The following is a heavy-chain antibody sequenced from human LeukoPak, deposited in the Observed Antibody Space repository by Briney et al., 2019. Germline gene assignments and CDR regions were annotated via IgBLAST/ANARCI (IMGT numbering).Heavy chain of an antibody. CDR1: GGSISSSSYY. Sequence: SETLSLTCTVSGGSISSSSYYWGWIRQPPGKGLEWIGSIYYSGSTYYNPSLKSRVTISVDTSKNQFSLKLSSVTAADTAVYYCARTPQQGLLWFGELLYRREFDYWGQGTLVTVSS. CDR3: ARTPQQGLLWFGELLYRREFDY. D-gene: IGHD3-10*01. J-gene: IGHJ4*02. V-gene: IGHV4-39*07. CDR2: IYYSGST.